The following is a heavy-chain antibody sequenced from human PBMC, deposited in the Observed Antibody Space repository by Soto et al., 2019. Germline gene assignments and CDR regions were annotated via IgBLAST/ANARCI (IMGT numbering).Heavy chain of an antibody. V-gene: IGHV1-69*13. CDR2: IIPIFGTA. Sequence: GASVKVSCKASGGTFSSYAISWVRQAPGQGLEWMGGIIPIFGTANYAQKFQGRVTITADESTSTAYMELSSLRSEDTAAYYCARVRGAAAPAALLDAFDIWGQGTMVTVSS. J-gene: IGHJ3*02. CDR1: GGTFSSYA. D-gene: IGHD3-10*01. CDR3: ARVRGAAAPAALLDAFDI.